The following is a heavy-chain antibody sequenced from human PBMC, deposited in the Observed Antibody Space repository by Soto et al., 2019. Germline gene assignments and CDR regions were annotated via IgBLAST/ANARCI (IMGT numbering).Heavy chain of an antibody. CDR1: GYDFPSYW. CDR2: IDPSDSYT. Sequence: PVESLKISCHASGYDFPSYWITWIRQMPGKGLEWMGRIDPSDSYTNYSPSFQGHVIISVDTSISTVYLQCSSLKASDTAMYYCARHAAGYSYSFFDYWGQGAPVTVSS. J-gene: IGHJ4*02. D-gene: IGHD3-16*02. CDR3: ARHAAGYSYSFFDY. V-gene: IGHV5-10-1*01.